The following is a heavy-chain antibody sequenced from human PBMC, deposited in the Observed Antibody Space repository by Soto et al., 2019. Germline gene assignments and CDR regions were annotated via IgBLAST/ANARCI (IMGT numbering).Heavy chain of an antibody. J-gene: IGHJ4*02. Sequence: GGSLRLSCAASGFTFSSYAMSWVRQAPGKGLEWVSAISGSGGSTYYADSVKGRFTISRDNSKNTLYLQMNSLRAEDTAVYYCTISHDYGTPIRWGQGTLVTVSS. CDR1: GFTFSSYA. D-gene: IGHD4-17*01. V-gene: IGHV3-23*01. CDR3: TISHDYGTPIR. CDR2: ISGSGGST.